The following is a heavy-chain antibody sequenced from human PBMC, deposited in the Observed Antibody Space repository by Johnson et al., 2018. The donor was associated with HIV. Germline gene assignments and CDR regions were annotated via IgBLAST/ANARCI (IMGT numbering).Heavy chain of an antibody. CDR1: GFTFSSYA. Sequence: VQLVESGGGVVQPGRSLRLSCAASGFTFSSYAMHWVRQAPGKGLEWVAVISYDGSNKYYADSVKGRFTISRDNSKNTLYLQMNSLRAEDTAVYYCARAGGGIWGQGTMVTVSS. D-gene: IGHD3-16*01. V-gene: IGHV3-30-3*01. CDR3: ARAGGGI. J-gene: IGHJ3*02. CDR2: ISYDGSNK.